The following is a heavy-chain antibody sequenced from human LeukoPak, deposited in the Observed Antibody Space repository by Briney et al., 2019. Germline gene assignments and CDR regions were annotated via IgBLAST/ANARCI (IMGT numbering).Heavy chain of an antibody. Sequence: SETLSLTCAVYGGSFSGYYWSWIRQPPGKGLEWIGEINHSGSTNYNPSLKSRVTISVDTSKNQFSLKLSSVTAADTAVYYCARLGYYYGSGKPDLDYWGQGTLATVSS. D-gene: IGHD3-10*01. CDR1: GGSFSGYY. J-gene: IGHJ4*02. CDR3: ARLGYYYGSGKPDLDY. CDR2: INHSGST. V-gene: IGHV4-34*01.